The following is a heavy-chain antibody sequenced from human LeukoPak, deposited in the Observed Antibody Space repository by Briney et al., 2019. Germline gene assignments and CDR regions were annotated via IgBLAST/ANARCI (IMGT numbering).Heavy chain of an antibody. Sequence: ASVKVSCKASGYTFTSYGISWVRQAPGQGLEWTGWISAYNGNTNYAQKLQGRVTMTTDTSTSTAYMELRSLRSDDTAVYYCARLGYCSSTSCYDWYFDLWGRGTLVTVSS. CDR3: ARLGYCSSTSCYDWYFDL. CDR2: ISAYNGNT. D-gene: IGHD2-2*01. J-gene: IGHJ2*01. V-gene: IGHV1-18*01. CDR1: GYTFTSYG.